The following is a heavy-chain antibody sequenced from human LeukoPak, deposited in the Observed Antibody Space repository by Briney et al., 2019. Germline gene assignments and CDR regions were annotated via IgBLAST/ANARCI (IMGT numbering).Heavy chain of an antibody. J-gene: IGHJ4*02. CDR3: ARAFVGYYYDSSGYYVDY. V-gene: IGHV4-34*01. Sequence: PSETLSLTCAVYGGSFSGYYWSWIRQPPGKGLEWIGEINHSGSTNYNPSLKSRVTISVDTSKNQFSLKLSSVTAADTAVYYCARAFVGYYYDSSGYYVDYWGQGTLVTVSS. CDR2: INHSGST. D-gene: IGHD3-22*01. CDR1: GGSFSGYY.